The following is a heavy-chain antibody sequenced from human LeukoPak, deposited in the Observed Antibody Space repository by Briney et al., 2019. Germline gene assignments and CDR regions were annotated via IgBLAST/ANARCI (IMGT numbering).Heavy chain of an antibody. CDR3: ARDVHDFWSGYPSHFDY. J-gene: IGHJ4*02. V-gene: IGHV4-39*07. CDR1: GGSISSSSYY. Sequence: SETLSLTCTVSGGSISSSSYYWGWIRQPPGKGLEWIGSIYYSGSTYYNPSLKSRVTISVDTSKNQFSLKLSSVTAADTAVYYCARDVHDFWSGYPSHFDYWGQGTLVTVSS. CDR2: IYYSGST. D-gene: IGHD3-3*01.